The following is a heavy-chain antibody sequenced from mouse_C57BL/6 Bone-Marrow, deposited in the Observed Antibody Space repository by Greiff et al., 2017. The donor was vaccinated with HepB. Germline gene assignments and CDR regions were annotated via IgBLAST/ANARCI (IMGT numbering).Heavy chain of an antibody. Sequence: EVKLVESGGGLVQPKGSLKLSCAASGFTFNTYAMHWVRQAPGKGLEWVARIRSKSSNYATYYADSVKDRFTIARDDSQIMLYLQMNNLKTEDTDMYYCVRDRDTTVVATRDAMDYWGQGTSVTVSS. D-gene: IGHD1-1*01. CDR3: VRDRDTTVVATRDAMDY. V-gene: IGHV10-3*01. CDR1: GFTFNTYA. CDR2: IRSKSSNYAT. J-gene: IGHJ4*01.